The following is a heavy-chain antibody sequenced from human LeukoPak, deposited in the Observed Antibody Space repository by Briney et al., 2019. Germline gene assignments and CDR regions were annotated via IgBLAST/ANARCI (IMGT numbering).Heavy chain of an antibody. Sequence: PSETRSLTCTVSGGSISSGGYYWSWIRQPPGKGLEWIGYIYHSGSTYYDPSLKSRVTISVDRSKNQFSLKLSSVTAADTAVYYCARGRSGSYNYWGQGTLVTVSS. CDR3: ARGRSGSYNY. D-gene: IGHD1-26*01. CDR2: IYHSGST. CDR1: GGSISSGGYY. V-gene: IGHV4-30-2*01. J-gene: IGHJ4*02.